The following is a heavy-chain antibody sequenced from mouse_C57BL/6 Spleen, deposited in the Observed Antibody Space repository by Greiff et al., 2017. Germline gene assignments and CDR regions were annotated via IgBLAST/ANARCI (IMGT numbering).Heavy chain of an antibody. CDR2: INPNNGGT. Sequence: VQLQQSGPELVKPGASVKIPCKASGYTFTDYNMDWVKQSHGKSLEWIGDINPNNGGTIYNQKFKGKATLTVDKSSSTAYMELRSLTSEDTAVYYCARGGSTTVVATRYFDVWGTGTTVTVSS. CDR1: GYTFTDYN. J-gene: IGHJ1*03. CDR3: ARGGSTTVVATRYFDV. V-gene: IGHV1-18*01. D-gene: IGHD1-1*01.